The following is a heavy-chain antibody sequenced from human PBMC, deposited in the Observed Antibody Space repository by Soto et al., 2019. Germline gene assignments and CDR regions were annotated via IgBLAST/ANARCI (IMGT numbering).Heavy chain of an antibody. D-gene: IGHD1-26*01. CDR2: IFNSGTT. J-gene: IGHJ4*02. Sequence: SETLSLTCSVSGASTVSHYHWTWIRQPPGKGLEWMGYIFNSGTTFYNPSLTSRLSISMDTSGNHFSLELRAVTAADTAVYYCALALGPTTGLDYWGQGTLVTVSS. V-gene: IGHV4-31*02. CDR1: GASTVSHYH. CDR3: ALALGPTTGLDY.